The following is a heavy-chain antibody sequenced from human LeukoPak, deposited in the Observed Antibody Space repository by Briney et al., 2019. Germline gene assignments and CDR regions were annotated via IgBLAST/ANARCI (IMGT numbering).Heavy chain of an antibody. J-gene: IGHJ4*02. V-gene: IGHV1-2*02. D-gene: IGHD1/OR15-1a*01. CDR1: GYSFAAYY. CDR2: INPQSGGT. CDR3: VRDNNSATDY. Sequence: ASVKVSCKASGYSFAAYYLHWVRQAPGQGLEWMGWINPQSGGTSSAQKFQGRVTMARDTSITTGYMELNGLTPDDTAVYYCVRDNNSATDYWGQGTLVTVSS.